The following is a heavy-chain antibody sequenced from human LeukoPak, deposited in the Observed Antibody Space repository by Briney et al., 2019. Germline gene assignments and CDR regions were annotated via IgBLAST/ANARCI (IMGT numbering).Heavy chain of an antibody. V-gene: IGHV3-30-3*01. CDR2: ISYDGSNK. D-gene: IGHD2-15*01. CDR1: GFTFSNAY. Sequence: PGGSLRLSCAASGFTFSNAYMHWVRQAPGKGLEWVAVISYDGSNKYYADSVKGRFTISRDNSKNTLYLQMNSLRAEDTAVYYCARDGGYYGMDVWGQGTTVTVSS. CDR3: ARDGGYYGMDV. J-gene: IGHJ6*02.